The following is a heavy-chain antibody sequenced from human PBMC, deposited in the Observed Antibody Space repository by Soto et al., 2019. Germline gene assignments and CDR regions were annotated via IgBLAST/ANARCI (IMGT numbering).Heavy chain of an antibody. CDR2: IKQDGSEK. CDR3: ARSYYDSIWGSYTLKH. J-gene: IGHJ1*01. CDR1: GFTFSSYW. V-gene: IGHV3-7*01. Sequence: EAQLVESGGGLVQPGGSLRLSCAASGFTFSSYWMTWVRQAPGKGLEWVANIKQDGSEKHYVDSVKGRFTISRDNAKNSLYLQMNSLRAEDTAVYYCARSYYDSIWGSYTLKHWGQGTLVTVSS. D-gene: IGHD3-16*01.